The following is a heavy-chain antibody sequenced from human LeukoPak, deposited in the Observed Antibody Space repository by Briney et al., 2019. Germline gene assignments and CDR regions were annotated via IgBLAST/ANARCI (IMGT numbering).Heavy chain of an antibody. J-gene: IGHJ5*02. D-gene: IGHD5-18*01. Sequence: GRSLRLSCAASGFTFSSYAMHWVRQAPGKGLEWVAVISYDGSNKYYADSVKGRFTISRDNSKNTLYLQMNSLRAEDTAVYYCARDRGYGYGRSGGWFDPWGQGTPVTVSS. CDR2: ISYDGSNK. CDR3: ARDRGYGYGRSGGWFDP. V-gene: IGHV3-30-3*01. CDR1: GFTFSSYA.